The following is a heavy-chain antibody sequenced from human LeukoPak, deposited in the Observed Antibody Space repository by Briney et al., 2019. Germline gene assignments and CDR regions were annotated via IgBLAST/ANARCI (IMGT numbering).Heavy chain of an antibody. D-gene: IGHD4-17*01. V-gene: IGHV4-38-2*01. CDR3: AGFYGDYVDY. CDR1: GYSISSGYY. Sequence: PSETLSLTCAVSGYSISSGYYWGWIRQPPGKGVEWIGSIYHSGSTYYNPSLKSRVTISVDTSKNQFSLKLSSVTAADTAVYYCAGFYGDYVDYWGQGTLVTVSS. J-gene: IGHJ4*02. CDR2: IYHSGST.